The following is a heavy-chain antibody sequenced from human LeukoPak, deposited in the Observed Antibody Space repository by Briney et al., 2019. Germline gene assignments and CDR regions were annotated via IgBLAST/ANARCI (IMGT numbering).Heavy chain of an antibody. CDR2: INPSGDST. J-gene: IGHJ6*03. V-gene: IGHV1-46*01. Sequence: ASVKVSCKASGFTFTTYYMHWLRQAPGQGLEWMGIINPSGDSTTYAQKFQGRVTMTRDTSTSTVYMELSSLRSEDTAVYYCARAEIGNYYYMDVWGKGTTVTVSS. CDR1: GFTFTTYY. D-gene: IGHD1-1*01. CDR3: ARAEIGNYYYMDV.